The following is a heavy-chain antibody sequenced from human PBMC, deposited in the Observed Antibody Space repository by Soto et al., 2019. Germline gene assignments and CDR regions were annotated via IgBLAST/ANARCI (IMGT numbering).Heavy chain of an antibody. CDR3: PKGLSISYLDY. J-gene: IGHJ4*02. V-gene: IGHV3-23*01. Sequence: GISRILQEPGKGLEWVSAISGSGGSTYYADSVKGRFTISRDNSKNTLYLQMNSLRAEDTAVYYCPKGLSISYLDYWGQGILVTVSS. CDR2: ISGSGGST. CDR1: G.